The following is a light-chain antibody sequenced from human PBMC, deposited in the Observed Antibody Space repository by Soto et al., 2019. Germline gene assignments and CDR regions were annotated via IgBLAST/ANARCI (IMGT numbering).Light chain of an antibody. CDR1: SSNVGTNA. V-gene: IGLV2-14*01. Sequence: QSVLTQPPSASGTPGQTVSISCSGSSSNVGTNAVNWYQQHPGKAPKLMISEVTHRPSGVSDRFSGSKSGNTASLTISGLQAEDEADYYCSSFTSRVTFVVGTGTKLTVL. CDR3: SSFTSRVTFV. CDR2: EVT. J-gene: IGLJ1*01.